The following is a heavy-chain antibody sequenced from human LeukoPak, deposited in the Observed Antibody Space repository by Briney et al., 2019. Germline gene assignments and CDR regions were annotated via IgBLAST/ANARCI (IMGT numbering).Heavy chain of an antibody. CDR1: GFTFSSYA. Sequence: GGSLRLSCAASGFTFSSYAMSWVRQAPGKGLEWVSAISGSGGSTYYADSAKGRFTISRDNSKNTLYLQMNSLRAEDTAVYYCAKRLYGSPAFDIWGQGTMVTVSS. CDR2: ISGSGGST. V-gene: IGHV3-23*01. J-gene: IGHJ3*02. D-gene: IGHD3-10*01. CDR3: AKRLYGSPAFDI.